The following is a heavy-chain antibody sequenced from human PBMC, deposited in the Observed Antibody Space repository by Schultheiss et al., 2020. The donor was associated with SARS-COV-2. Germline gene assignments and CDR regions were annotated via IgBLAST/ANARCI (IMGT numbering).Heavy chain of an antibody. CDR3: ARDQEPDDAFDI. V-gene: IGHV3-48*01. J-gene: IGHJ3*02. D-gene: IGHD1-14*01. Sequence: GGSLRLSCAASGFTFSSYSMNWVRQAPGKGLEWVSYISSSSSTIYYADSVKGRFTTSRDNAKNSLYLQMNSLRAEDTAVYYCARDQEPDDAFDIWGQGTMVTVSS. CDR2: ISSSSSTI. CDR1: GFTFSSYS.